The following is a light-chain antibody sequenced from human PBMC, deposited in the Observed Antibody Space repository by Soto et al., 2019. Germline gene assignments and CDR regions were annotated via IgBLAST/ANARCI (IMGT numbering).Light chain of an antibody. Sequence: IQLTQSPSSISASVGDRVTITCRASQGISSYLAWYQQEPGKAPKLLIYAASTLQRGVPSRFSGSGSGTDFTLTISSLQPEDFATYYCQQLNSYPPTFGQGTKLEIK. CDR1: QGISSY. CDR2: AAS. V-gene: IGKV1-9*01. J-gene: IGKJ2*01. CDR3: QQLNSYPPT.